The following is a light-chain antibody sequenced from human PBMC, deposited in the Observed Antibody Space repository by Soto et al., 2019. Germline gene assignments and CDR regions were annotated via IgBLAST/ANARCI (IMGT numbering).Light chain of an antibody. V-gene: IGKV1-5*03. CDR2: KAS. J-gene: IGKJ1*01. Sequence: DIQMTQSPSTLSASAGDRVTITCRASQSISNWLAWYQQKPGKAPKLLIYKASSLESGVPSRFSGSGSGTEFTLTISSLQPDDFATYYCQQYNSYSRTFGQGTKVEIK. CDR1: QSISNW. CDR3: QQYNSYSRT.